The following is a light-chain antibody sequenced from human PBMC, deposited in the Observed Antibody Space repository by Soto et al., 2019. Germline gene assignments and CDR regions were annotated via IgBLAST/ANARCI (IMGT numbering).Light chain of an antibody. J-gene: IGKJ2*01. CDR1: QSISSY. V-gene: IGKV1-39*01. CDR2: AAS. CDR3: QQSYSTPYT. Sequence: DLQMTQSPSSLSASVGDRVTITCRASQSISSYLNWYQQKPGKAPKLLIYAASNLQSGVPSRFSGSGSGTDCTLTISSLQPEDFATYYCQQSYSTPYTFGQGTKLEIK.